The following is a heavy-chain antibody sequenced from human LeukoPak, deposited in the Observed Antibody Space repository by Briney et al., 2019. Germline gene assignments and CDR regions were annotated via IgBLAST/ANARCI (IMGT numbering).Heavy chain of an antibody. D-gene: IGHD6-6*01. CDR2: INSDGSST. V-gene: IGHV3-74*01. CDR3: AKESIAARPGYFDY. CDR1: GFTFSSYW. Sequence: PGGSLRLSCAASGFTFSSYWMHWVRQAPGKGLVWVSRINSDGSSTSYADSVKGRFTISRDNSKNTLYLQMNSLRAEDTAVYYCAKESIAARPGYFDYWGQGTLVTVSS. J-gene: IGHJ4*02.